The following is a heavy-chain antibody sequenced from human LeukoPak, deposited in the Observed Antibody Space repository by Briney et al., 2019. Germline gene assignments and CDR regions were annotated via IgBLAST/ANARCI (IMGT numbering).Heavy chain of an antibody. CDR2: IRNVGSDK. CDR1: GFIFSTYA. V-gene: IGHV3-30*02. D-gene: IGHD6-13*01. J-gene: IGHJ4*02. Sequence: RAGGSLRLSCEASGFIFSTYAMHGVRQPPGKGLDGVAFIRNVGSDKYYADSVKGRFTISRDNSKNTLYLQMNSLRAEDTAVYYCAKSGTRSSWSPRVKTYLDYWGQGTLVTVSS. CDR3: AKSGTRSSWSPRVKTYLDY.